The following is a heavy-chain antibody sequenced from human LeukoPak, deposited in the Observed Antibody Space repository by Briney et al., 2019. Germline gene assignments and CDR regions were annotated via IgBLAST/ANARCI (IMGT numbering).Heavy chain of an antibody. J-gene: IGHJ4*02. V-gene: IGHV4-4*07. D-gene: IGHD1-26*01. CDR2: IYTSGST. Sequence: SETLSLTCTVSGGSISSYYGSWIRQPAGKGLEWIGRIYTSGSTNYNPSLKSRVTMSVDTPKNQFSLKLSCVTAADTAVYYCASSGSYALMDYWGQGTLVTVSS. CDR1: GGSISSYY. CDR3: ASSGSYALMDY.